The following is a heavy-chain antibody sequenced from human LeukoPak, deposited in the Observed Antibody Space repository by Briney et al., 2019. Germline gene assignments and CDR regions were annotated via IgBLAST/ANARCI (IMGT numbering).Heavy chain of an antibody. Sequence: ASVKVSCKVSGYTFTYYYMHWVPQAPGKGLEWMGLVDPEDGETIYAEKFQGRVTITADTSTDTAYMELSSLRSEDTAVYYCATGGGIVGATHWGQGTLVTVSS. CDR3: ATGGGIVGATH. V-gene: IGHV1-69-2*01. CDR2: VDPEDGET. CDR1: GYTFTYYY. J-gene: IGHJ4*02. D-gene: IGHD1-26*01.